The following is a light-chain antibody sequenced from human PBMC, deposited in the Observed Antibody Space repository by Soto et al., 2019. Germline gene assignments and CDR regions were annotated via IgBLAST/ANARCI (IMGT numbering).Light chain of an antibody. CDR2: LGS. Sequence: DIVMTQSPLSLPVTPGEPASISCRSSQSLLHSNGYNYLDWYLQKPGQSPQLLIYLGSNRASGVXDXFIXSGSGTDFTLKISRVEAEDVGVYYCMQALQTPPSFTFGPGTKVDIK. CDR1: QSLLHSNGYNY. CDR3: MQALQTPPSFT. J-gene: IGKJ3*01. V-gene: IGKV2-28*01.